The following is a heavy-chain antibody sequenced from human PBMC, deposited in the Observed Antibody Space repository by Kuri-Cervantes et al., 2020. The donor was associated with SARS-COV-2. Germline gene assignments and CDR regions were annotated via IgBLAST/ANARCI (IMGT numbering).Heavy chain of an antibody. CDR1: GFTVSTYT. J-gene: IGHJ4*02. CDR2: ISVSGTTM. V-gene: IGHV3-48*01. CDR3: VRKGDS. Sequence: GESLKISCGASGFTVSTYTMNWVRQAPGKGLEWVSYISVSGTTMYYADSVKGRFTIYRDNAKNSLYLQMNSLRADDTAVYYCVRKGDSWGQGTLVTVSS.